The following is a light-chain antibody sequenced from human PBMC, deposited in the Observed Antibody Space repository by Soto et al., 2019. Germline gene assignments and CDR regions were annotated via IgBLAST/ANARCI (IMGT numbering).Light chain of an antibody. CDR2: DVS. CDR1: SSDVGTYNH. V-gene: IGLV2-14*01. Sequence: QSALTQPASVSGSPGQSITISCTGTSSDVGTYNHVSWYQQHPGKAPKVMIYDVSNRPSGVSNRFSGSKSGNTASLTISGLQAEDESDYYCSSYTSSSTVVFGGGTKLTVL. CDR3: SSYTSSSTVV. J-gene: IGLJ2*01.